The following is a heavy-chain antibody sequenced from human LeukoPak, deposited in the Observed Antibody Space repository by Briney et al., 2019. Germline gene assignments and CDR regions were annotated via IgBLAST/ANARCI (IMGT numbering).Heavy chain of an antibody. D-gene: IGHD1-26*01. CDR3: ARDPYSFDY. CDR2: IWYDGSKE. Sequence: QTGGSLRLSCEASGFTFRSYGMHWVRQAPGKGLEWVAVIWYDGSKEYYADSVTGRFTISRGNSKNTLYLQMNSLRAEDTAVYYCARDPYSFDYWGQGTLVTVSS. V-gene: IGHV3-33*01. J-gene: IGHJ4*02. CDR1: GFTFRSYG.